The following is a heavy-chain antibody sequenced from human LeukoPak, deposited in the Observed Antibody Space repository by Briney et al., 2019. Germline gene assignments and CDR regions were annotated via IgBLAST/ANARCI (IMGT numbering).Heavy chain of an antibody. CDR1: GGSFSGYY. V-gene: IGHV4-34*01. J-gene: IGHJ6*02. D-gene: IGHD3-10*01. CDR3: ARDSAGPLLWFGELFFMDV. Sequence: SETLSLTCAVYGGSFSGYYWSWIRQPPGKGLEWIGEINHSGSTNYNPSLKSRVTISVDTSKNQFSLKLSSVTAADTAVYYCARDSAGPLLWFGELFFMDVWGQGTTVTVSS. CDR2: INHSGST.